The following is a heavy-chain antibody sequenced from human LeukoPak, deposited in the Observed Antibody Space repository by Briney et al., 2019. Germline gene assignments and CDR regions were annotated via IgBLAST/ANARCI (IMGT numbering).Heavy chain of an antibody. V-gene: IGHV5-51*01. J-gene: IGHJ4*02. CDR2: IYPGDSDT. D-gene: IGHD2-15*01. CDR3: ARHENSCSGGSCYYDHFDY. CDR1: GYSFTSYW. Sequence: GESLKISCKGSGYSFTSYWIGWVRQTPGKGLEWMGIIYPGDSDTRYSPSFQGQVTISADKSISTAYLQWSSLKASDTAMYYCARHENSCSGGSCYYDHFDYWGQGTLVTVSS.